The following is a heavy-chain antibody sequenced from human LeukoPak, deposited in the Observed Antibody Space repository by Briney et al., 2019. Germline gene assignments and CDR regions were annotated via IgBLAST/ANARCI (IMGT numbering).Heavy chain of an antibody. D-gene: IGHD2-2*01. CDR2: IWYDGKNDQ. V-gene: IGHV3-30*02. J-gene: IGHJ3*02. CDR1: GLTFSRYG. Sequence: GGSLRLSCAVSGLTFSRYGMHWLRQAPGKGMEWVAFIWYDGKNDQEYAESVKGRFTISRDNSKNTLYLQMNSLRTEDTAMYYCAKDRCSSSTCREAFEIWGQGTLVTVSS. CDR3: AKDRCSSSTCREAFEI.